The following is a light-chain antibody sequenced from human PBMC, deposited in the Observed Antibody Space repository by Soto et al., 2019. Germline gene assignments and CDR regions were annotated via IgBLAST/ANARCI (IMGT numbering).Light chain of an antibody. Sequence: QSLLTQPPSVSAAPGQKVIISCSGNSSNIGKNYVFWYQQFPGTAPKLLIYDNYKRPSGIPDRFSVSKSGASATLAITGLHTGDEADYYCGAWDTSLRAVVFGGGTKLTVL. CDR1: SSNIGKNY. V-gene: IGLV1-51*01. CDR2: DNY. J-gene: IGLJ2*01. CDR3: GAWDTSLRAVV.